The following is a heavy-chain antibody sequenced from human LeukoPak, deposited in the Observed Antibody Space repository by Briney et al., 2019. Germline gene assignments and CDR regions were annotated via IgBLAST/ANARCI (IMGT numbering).Heavy chain of an antibody. CDR1: GFTFSSYA. CDR3: ANHYVGAFDI. Sequence: GGSLRLSCAASGFTFSSYAMSWVRQAPGKGLERVSAISGSSGSTYYADSVKGRFTISRDNSKNTLYLQMNGLRAEDTAVYYCANHYVGAFDIWGQGTMVTVSS. V-gene: IGHV3-23*01. J-gene: IGHJ3*02. D-gene: IGHD4-17*01. CDR2: ISGSSGST.